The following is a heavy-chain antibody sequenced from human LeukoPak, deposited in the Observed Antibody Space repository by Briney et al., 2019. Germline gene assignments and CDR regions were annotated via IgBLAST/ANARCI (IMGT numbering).Heavy chain of an antibody. V-gene: IGHV3-53*01. D-gene: IGHD2-15*01. CDR2: IYSGGST. CDR3: ARDFRSSD. J-gene: IGHJ3*01. CDR1: GFTVSSND. Sequence: PGGCLRLSCAASGFTVSSNDMSWVRLAPGKGLEWVSVIYSGGSTYYADSVKGRFTISRDNSKNTLYLQMNSLRAEDTAVYYCARDFRSSDWGQGTMVTVSS.